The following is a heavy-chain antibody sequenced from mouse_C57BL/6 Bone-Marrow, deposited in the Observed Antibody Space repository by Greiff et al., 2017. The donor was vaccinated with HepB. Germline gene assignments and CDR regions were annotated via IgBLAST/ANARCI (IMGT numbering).Heavy chain of an antibody. CDR2: ISSGGDYI. Sequence: EVNLVESGEGLVKPGGSLKLSCAASGFTFSSYAMSWVRQTPEKRLEWVAYISSGGDYIYYADTVKGRFTISRDNARNTLYLQMSSLKSEDTAMYYCTRPSYYYGSSPYYFDYWGQGTTLTVSS. J-gene: IGHJ2*01. D-gene: IGHD1-1*01. CDR1: GFTFSSYA. CDR3: TRPSYYYGSSPYYFDY. V-gene: IGHV5-9-1*02.